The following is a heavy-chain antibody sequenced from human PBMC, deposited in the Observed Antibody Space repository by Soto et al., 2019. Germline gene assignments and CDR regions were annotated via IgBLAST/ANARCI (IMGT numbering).Heavy chain of an antibody. Sequence: ASVKVSCKASGYTFTSYGISWVRQAPGQGLEWMGWISAYNCKTNYAQKFQGRFTMPSDISTSTSYLELGSLSSDDTAVYYCARDQSYGGAFDYWGQGTLVTVS. J-gene: IGHJ4*02. CDR3: ARDQSYGGAFDY. CDR2: ISAYNCKT. D-gene: IGHD2-21*01. V-gene: IGHV1-18*01. CDR1: GYTFTSYG.